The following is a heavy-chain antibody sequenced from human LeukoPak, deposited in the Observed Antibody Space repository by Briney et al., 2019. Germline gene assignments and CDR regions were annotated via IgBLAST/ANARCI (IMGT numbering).Heavy chain of an antibody. Sequence: PGGSQRLSCAASGFNLNSYMLNWVRQAPGKGLEWVSSISSSSSYIYYADSVKGRFTISRDNAKNSLYLQMNSLRAEDTAVYYCARERSGRERAFDIWGQGTMVTVSS. CDR2: ISSSSSYI. CDR1: GFNLNSYM. V-gene: IGHV3-21*01. D-gene: IGHD1-26*01. CDR3: ARERSGRERAFDI. J-gene: IGHJ3*02.